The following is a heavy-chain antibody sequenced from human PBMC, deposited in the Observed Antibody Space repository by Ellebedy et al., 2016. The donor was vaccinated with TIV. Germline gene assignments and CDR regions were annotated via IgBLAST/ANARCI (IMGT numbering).Heavy chain of an antibody. CDR3: ARALLPRPVDAFDI. CDR1: GFTFSSYW. V-gene: IGHV3-74*01. CDR2: INSDGSST. J-gene: IGHJ3*02. D-gene: IGHD2-15*01. Sequence: GESLKISXAASGFTFSSYWMHWVPQAPGKGLVWVSRINSDGSSTSYADSVKGRFTISRDNAKNTLYLQMNSLRAEDTAVYYCARALLPRPVDAFDIWGQGTIVTVSS.